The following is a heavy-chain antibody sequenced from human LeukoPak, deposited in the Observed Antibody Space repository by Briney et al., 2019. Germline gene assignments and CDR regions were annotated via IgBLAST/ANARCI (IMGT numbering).Heavy chain of an antibody. J-gene: IGHJ6*02. D-gene: IGHD3/OR15-3a*01. CDR2: IYDSGRT. CDR1: GGPMTNLH. Sequence: PSEPLSLPCSVSGGPMTNLHWTWIRQPPGKGLEWIGDIYDSGRTRYNTSLESRVTISVDTYKTQFSLKLSSVTAAGTAVYCGAKGGCYNFYYGDGWGQGTTVTVSS. CDR3: AKGGCYNFYYGDG. V-gene: IGHV4-59*01.